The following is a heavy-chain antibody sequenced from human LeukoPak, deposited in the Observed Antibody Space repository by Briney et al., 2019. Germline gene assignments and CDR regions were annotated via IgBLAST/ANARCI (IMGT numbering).Heavy chain of an antibody. CDR1: GYSFTSYW. V-gene: IGHV5-51*01. D-gene: IGHD3-22*01. CDR2: IYPGDSDT. CDR3: ARTGQYYYDSSGYYYYFDY. Sequence: GESLKISCKGSGYSFTSYWIGWVRQMPGKGLEWMGIIYPGDSDTRYSPSFQGQVTISADESISTAYLQWSSLKASDTAMYYCARTGQYYYDSSGYYYYFDYWGQGTLVTVSS. J-gene: IGHJ4*02.